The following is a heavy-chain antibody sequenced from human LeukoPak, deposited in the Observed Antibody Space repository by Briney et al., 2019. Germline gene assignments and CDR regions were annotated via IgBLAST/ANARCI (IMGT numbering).Heavy chain of an antibody. Sequence: GGSLRLSCAASGFTFSSYGMHWVRQAPGKGLDWVAAISNDGSKKYYADSVKGRFTISRDNSKNTLSLQVSSLRTEDTAVYYCAKDRYSYAFEYSDSWGQGTLATVSS. CDR2: ISNDGSKK. D-gene: IGHD5-18*01. CDR1: GFTFSSYG. CDR3: AKDRYSYAFEYSDS. V-gene: IGHV3-30*18. J-gene: IGHJ4*02.